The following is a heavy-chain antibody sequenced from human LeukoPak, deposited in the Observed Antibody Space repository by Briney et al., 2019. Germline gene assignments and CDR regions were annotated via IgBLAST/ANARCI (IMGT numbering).Heavy chain of an antibody. V-gene: IGHV4-30-4*01. CDR2: IYYSGST. J-gene: IGHJ5*02. D-gene: IGHD6-19*01. CDR3: ARTLIAVAGTGWFDP. CDR1: GGSISSSDYY. Sequence: PSQTLSLTCTVSGGSISSSDYYWSWIRQPPGKGLEWIGYIYYSGSTYYNPSLKSRVTISVDTSKNQFSLKLSSVTAADTAVYYCARTLIAVAGTGWFDPWGQGTLVTVSS.